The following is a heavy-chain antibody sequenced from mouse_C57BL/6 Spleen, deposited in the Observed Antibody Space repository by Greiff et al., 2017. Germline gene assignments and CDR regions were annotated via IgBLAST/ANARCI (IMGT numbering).Heavy chain of an antibody. CDR1: GFTFSDAW. Sequence: EVKVEESGGGLVQPGGSMKLSCAASGFTFSDAWMDWVRQSTGKGLEWVAEIRNKASNNATYYAESVKGRFTISSDDSKISVYLQMISVRAEDTFIYYCTRNLAYFDYWGQGTTLTVSS. CDR2: IRNKASNNAT. V-gene: IGHV6-6*01. J-gene: IGHJ2*01. CDR3: TRNLAYFDY.